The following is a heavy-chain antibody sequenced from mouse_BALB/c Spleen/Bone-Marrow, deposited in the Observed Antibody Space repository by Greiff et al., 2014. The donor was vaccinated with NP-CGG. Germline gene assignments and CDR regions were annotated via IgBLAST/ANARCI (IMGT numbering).Heavy chain of an antibody. CDR3: ARFGRYYFAY. J-gene: IGHJ2*01. V-gene: IGHV1-54*01. CDR2: INPGSGGA. Sequence: VQLQQSGAELLRPGTAVNVSCKASGYAFTNYLIEWVKQRPGQGLEWIGVINPGSGGANYNEKFKGKATLTADKSSSTAYMQLSSLTSDDSAVYFCARFGRYYFAYRGPGTTLTGS. CDR1: GYAFTNYL.